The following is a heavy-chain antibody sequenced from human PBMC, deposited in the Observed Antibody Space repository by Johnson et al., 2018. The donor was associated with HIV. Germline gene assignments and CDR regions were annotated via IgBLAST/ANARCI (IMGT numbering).Heavy chain of an antibody. V-gene: IGHV3-20*04. Sequence: VQLVESGGGVVRPGGSLRLSCAASGFSFNDYGMSWVRQAPGMGLEWVSGVNWNGGSTGYADSVKGRFTISRDNAKNSLYLQMNSLRAEDTALYYCGRGYSSGWSDGFDIWGQGTMVTVSS. CDR1: GFSFNDYG. CDR2: VNWNGGST. D-gene: IGHD6-19*01. J-gene: IGHJ3*02. CDR3: GRGYSSGWSDGFDI.